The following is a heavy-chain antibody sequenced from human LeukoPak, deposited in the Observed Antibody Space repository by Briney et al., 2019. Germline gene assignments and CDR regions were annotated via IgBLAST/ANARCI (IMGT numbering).Heavy chain of an antibody. CDR3: ARHDYSNAFDI. J-gene: IGHJ3*02. V-gene: IGHV4-34*01. CDR1: GGSFSGYY. Sequence: SETLSLTCAVYGGSFSGYYWSWIRQPPGKGLEWIGSIYYSGSTYYNPSLKSRVTISVDTSKNQFSLKLSSVTAADTAVYYCARHDYSNAFDIWGQGTMVTVSS. D-gene: IGHD4/OR15-4a*01. CDR2: IYYSGST.